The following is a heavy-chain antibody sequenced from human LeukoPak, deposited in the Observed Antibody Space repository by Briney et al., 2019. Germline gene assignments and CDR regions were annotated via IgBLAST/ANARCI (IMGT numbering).Heavy chain of an antibody. CDR1: GYSISSGYY. Sequence: SETLSLTCIVSGYSISSGYYWGWIRQPPGKGLEWIGEINHRRSTNYNPSLKSRVTMSVDTSKNQFSLNLSSVTAADTAVYYCAGGQFWSGYSIWGQGTLVTVSS. J-gene: IGHJ4*02. D-gene: IGHD3-3*02. V-gene: IGHV4-38-2*02. CDR2: INHRRST. CDR3: AGGQFWSGYSI.